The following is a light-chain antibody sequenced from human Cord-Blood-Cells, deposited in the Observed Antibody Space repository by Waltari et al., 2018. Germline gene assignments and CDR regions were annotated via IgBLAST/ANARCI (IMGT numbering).Light chain of an antibody. J-gene: IGLJ1*01. CDR1: SREVGGSNS. Sequence: QSALTQPASVSGSHGQSITTPCTGTSREVGGSNSVSVYQQHPGKATNLMIYDVSNRPSGVSNRFSGSKSGNTASLTISGLQAEDEADYYCSSYTSSSSRVFGTGTKVTVL. CDR3: SSYTSSSSRV. CDR2: DVS. V-gene: IGLV2-14*01.